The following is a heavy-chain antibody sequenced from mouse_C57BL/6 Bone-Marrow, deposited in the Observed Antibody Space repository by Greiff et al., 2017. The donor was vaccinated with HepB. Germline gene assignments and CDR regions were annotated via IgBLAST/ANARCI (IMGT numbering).Heavy chain of an antibody. Sequence: VQLQQSGPELVKPGASVKMSCKASGYTFTDYNMHWVNQSHGKSLEWIGYINPNNGGTSYNQKFKGKATLTVNKSSSTAYMELRSLTSEDSAVYYCARNYGSPNYFDYWGQGTTLTVSS. CDR1: GYTFTDYN. J-gene: IGHJ2*01. V-gene: IGHV1-22*01. D-gene: IGHD1-1*01. CDR2: INPNNGGT. CDR3: ARNYGSPNYFDY.